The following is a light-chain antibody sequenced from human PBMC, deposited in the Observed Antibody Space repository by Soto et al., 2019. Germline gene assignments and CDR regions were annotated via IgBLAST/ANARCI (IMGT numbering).Light chain of an antibody. CDR2: GTY. J-gene: IGKJ4*01. V-gene: IGKV3D-15*01. CDR1: QSVSSN. Sequence: EIVMTQSPATLSVSPGESATLSCRASQSVSSNLAWYQQKPGQAPRLLIYGTYIRATGIPARFSGSGSGTEFTLTISSLQSEDFAVYYCQQYNNWPPLTFGGGTKVEIK. CDR3: QQYNNWPPLT.